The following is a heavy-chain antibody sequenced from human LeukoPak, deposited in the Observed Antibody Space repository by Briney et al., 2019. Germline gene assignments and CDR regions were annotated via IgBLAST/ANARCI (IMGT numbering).Heavy chain of an antibody. Sequence: VASVKLSCKASGYTFTSYYISWVRQPPGQGLEWMGWISANSGNTNYAQQLQRRVTMTTDTSTNTAHLELRSLRSEDTAVYYCARDGPGIQVPDYWGQGTLVTVSS. D-gene: IGHD1-1*01. CDR2: ISANSGNT. CDR3: ARDGPGIQVPDY. J-gene: IGHJ4*02. V-gene: IGHV1-18*01. CDR1: GYTFTSYY.